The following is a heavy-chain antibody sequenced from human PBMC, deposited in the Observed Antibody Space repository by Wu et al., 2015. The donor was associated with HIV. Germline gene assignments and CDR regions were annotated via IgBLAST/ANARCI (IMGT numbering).Heavy chain of an antibody. CDR2: IIPIFGTA. J-gene: IGHJ5*02. Sequence: VQLVQSGGEMKKPGSSVKLSCKASGDTFSSYAINWVRQAPGQGLEWMGGIIPIFGTANYAQKFQGRVTITADESTSTAYMELSSLRSEDTAVYYCARYAYYDSSGYYGRRDGWFDPWGQGTLVTVSS. D-gene: IGHD3-22*01. V-gene: IGHV1-69*12. CDR3: ARYAYYDSSGYYGRRDGWFDP. CDR1: GDTFSSYA.